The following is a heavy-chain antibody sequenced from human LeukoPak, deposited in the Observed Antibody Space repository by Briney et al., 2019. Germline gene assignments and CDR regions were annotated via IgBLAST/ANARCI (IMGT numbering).Heavy chain of an antibody. J-gene: IGHJ6*03. CDR3: ARGPGGYYYYYMDV. V-gene: IGHV1-69*13. D-gene: IGHD3-10*01. CDR1: GYTFTSYG. Sequence: ASVKVSCKASGYTFTSYGISWVRQAPGQGLEWMGGIIPIFGTANYAQKFQGRVTITADESTSTAYMELSSLRSEDTAVYYCARGPGGYYYYYMDVWGKGTTVTVSS. CDR2: IIPIFGTA.